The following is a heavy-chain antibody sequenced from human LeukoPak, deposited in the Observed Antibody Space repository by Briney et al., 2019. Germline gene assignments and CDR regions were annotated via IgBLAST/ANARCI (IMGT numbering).Heavy chain of an antibody. V-gene: IGHV4-34*01. Sequence: SETLSLTCAVYGGSFSGYYWSWIRQPPGKGLKWIGEINHSGSTNYNPSLKSRVTISVDTSKNQFSLKLSSVTAADTAVYYCARHSKAHYDILTGYYSSWFDPWGQGTLVTVSS. D-gene: IGHD3-9*01. CDR1: GGSFSGYY. J-gene: IGHJ5*02. CDR3: ARHSKAHYDILTGYYSSWFDP. CDR2: INHSGST.